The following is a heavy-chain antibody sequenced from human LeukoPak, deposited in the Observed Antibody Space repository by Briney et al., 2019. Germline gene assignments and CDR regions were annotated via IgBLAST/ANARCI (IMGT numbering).Heavy chain of an antibody. CDR2: IYYSGST. V-gene: IGHV4-30-4*08. Sequence: PSETLSLTCTVSDGSISSFYWSWIRQPPGKGLEWIGYIYYSGSTYYNPSLKSRVTISVDTSKNQFSLKLSSVTAADTAVYYCAREPLGTVKGAFDYWGQGTLVTVSS. CDR1: DGSISSFY. CDR3: AREPLGTVKGAFDY. J-gene: IGHJ4*02. D-gene: IGHD4-17*01.